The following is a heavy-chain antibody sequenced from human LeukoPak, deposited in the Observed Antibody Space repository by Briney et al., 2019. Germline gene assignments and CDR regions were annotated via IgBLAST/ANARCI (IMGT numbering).Heavy chain of an antibody. Sequence: SETLSLTCTVSGDSINSLDLWGWVRQPPGKGLEWIGEMYLSGTTHSNPSVKSRVTISIDKSKNQFFLNLSSVTAADTAVYYCAGLVGRYSSGLYYYYFDYWGQGTLVTVSS. CDR1: GDSINSLDL. CDR3: AGLVGRYSSGLYYYYFDY. D-gene: IGHD3-22*01. J-gene: IGHJ4*02. CDR2: MYLSGTT. V-gene: IGHV4-4*02.